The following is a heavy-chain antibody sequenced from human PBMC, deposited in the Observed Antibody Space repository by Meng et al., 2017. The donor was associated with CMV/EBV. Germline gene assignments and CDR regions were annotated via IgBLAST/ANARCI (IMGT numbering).Heavy chain of an antibody. CDR1: GGSSSGYY. J-gene: IGHJ6*02. V-gene: IGHV4-34*01. CDR2: INHSGST. D-gene: IGHD3-3*01. CDR3: ARANLYYDFWSGKRLYYYGMDV. Sequence: SETLSLTCAVYGGSSSGYYWSWIRQPPGKGLEWIGEINHSGSTNYNPSLKSRVTISVDTSKNQFSLKLSSVTAADTAVYYCARANLYYDFWSGKRLYYYGMDVWGQGTTVTVSS.